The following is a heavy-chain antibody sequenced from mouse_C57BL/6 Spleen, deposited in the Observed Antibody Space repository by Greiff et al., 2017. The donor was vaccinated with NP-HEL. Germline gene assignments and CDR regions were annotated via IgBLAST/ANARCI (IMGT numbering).Heavy chain of an antibody. Sequence: EVKLVESGGGLVKPGGSLKLSCAASGFTFSSYAMSWVRQTPEKRLEWVATISDGGSYTYYPDNVKGRFTISRDNAKNNLYLQMSHLKSEDTAMYYCARDRGGSMDDWGQGTSVTVSS. J-gene: IGHJ4*01. CDR2: ISDGGSYT. V-gene: IGHV5-4*01. CDR1: GFTFSSYA. CDR3: ARDRGGSMDD.